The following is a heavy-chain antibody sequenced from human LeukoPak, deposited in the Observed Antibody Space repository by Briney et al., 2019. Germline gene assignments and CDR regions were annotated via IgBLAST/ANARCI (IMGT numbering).Heavy chain of an antibody. J-gene: IGHJ4*02. CDR1: GFTFNTYT. D-gene: IGHD5-18*01. V-gene: IGHV3-30-3*01. Sequence: GGSLRLSCAASGFTFNTYTMNWVRQAPGKGLKWVAVISYDGSNKYYADSVKGRFTISRDNSKNTLYLQMNSLRAEDTAVYYCARDGDSYEFFYFDYWGQGTLVTVSS. CDR3: ARDGDSYEFFYFDY. CDR2: ISYDGSNK.